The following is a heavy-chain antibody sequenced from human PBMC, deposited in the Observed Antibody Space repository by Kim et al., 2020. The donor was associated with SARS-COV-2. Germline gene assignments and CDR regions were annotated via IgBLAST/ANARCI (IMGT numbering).Heavy chain of an antibody. V-gene: IGHV3-33*06. J-gene: IGHJ4*02. Sequence: GGSLRLSCAASGFTFSSYAMHWVRQAPGKGLEWVAVIWYDGSNKYYADSVKGRFTISRDNSKNTLYLQMNSLRAEDTAVYYCAKDLHWNADFIDYWGQGTLVTVSS. D-gene: IGHD1-1*01. CDR3: AKDLHWNADFIDY. CDR1: GFTFSSYA. CDR2: IWYDGSNK.